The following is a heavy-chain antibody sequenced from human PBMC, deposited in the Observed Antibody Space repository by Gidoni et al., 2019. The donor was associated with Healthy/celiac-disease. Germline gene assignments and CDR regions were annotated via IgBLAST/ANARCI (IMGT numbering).Heavy chain of an antibody. CDR1: VLTFSKAW. V-gene: IGHV3-15*01. CDR3: TTAPYYYDSSGYSGAFDI. D-gene: IGHD3-22*01. CDR2: IKRKTDGVTT. Sequence: EVKLVESGGGLAKPGGSLRLYCAASVLTFSKAWMSWVRQAPGKGLDWVGRIKRKTDGVTTDYAAPVKGRFTISRDDSKNTLYLQMNSLKTEDTAVYYCTTAPYYYDSSGYSGAFDIWGQGTMVTVSS. J-gene: IGHJ3*02.